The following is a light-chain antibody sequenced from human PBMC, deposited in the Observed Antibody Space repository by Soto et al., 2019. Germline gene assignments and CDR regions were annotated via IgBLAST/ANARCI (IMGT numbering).Light chain of an antibody. V-gene: IGKV4-1*01. CDR2: WAS. CDR1: QRVLYSSNNKNY. Sequence: DIVMTQSPDSLAVSLGERATINCKSSQRVLYSSNNKNYLTWYQQKPGQPPKLLIYWASTRESGVPDRFSGSGSGTDFPPTISRLKAEDVAVYYCQQYYSTPPYTFGPGTKLEIK. CDR3: QQYYSTPPYT. J-gene: IGKJ2*01.